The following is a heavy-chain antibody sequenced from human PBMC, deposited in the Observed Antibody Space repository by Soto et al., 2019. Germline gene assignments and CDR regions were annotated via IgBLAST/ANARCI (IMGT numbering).Heavy chain of an antibody. CDR1: GGSISSYY. D-gene: IGHD1-1*01. CDR3: ARDVGNKLERPLNWYFDL. V-gene: IGHV4-59*01. CDR2: IYYSGST. J-gene: IGHJ2*01. Sequence: QVQLQESGPGLVKPSETLSLTCTVSGGSISSYYWSWIRQPPGKGLEWIGYIYYSGSTNYNPSLKSRVTISVDTSKNQFSLKLSSVTAADTAVYYCARDVGNKLERPLNWYFDLWGRGTLVTVSS.